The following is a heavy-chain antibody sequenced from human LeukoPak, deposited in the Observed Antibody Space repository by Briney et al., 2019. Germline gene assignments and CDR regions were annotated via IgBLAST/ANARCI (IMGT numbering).Heavy chain of an antibody. Sequence: PSETLSLTCAVYGGSFSGYYWSWIRQPPGKGLEWIGEINHSGSTNYNPSLKSRVTISVDTSKNQFSLKLSSVTAADTAVYYCARRPEQWPAGSPFDYWGQGTLVTVSS. CDR2: INHSGST. CDR3: ARRPEQWPAGSPFDY. V-gene: IGHV4-34*01. D-gene: IGHD6-19*01. J-gene: IGHJ4*02. CDR1: GGSFSGYY.